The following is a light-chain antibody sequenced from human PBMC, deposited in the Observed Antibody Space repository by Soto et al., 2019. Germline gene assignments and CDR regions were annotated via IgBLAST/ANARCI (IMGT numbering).Light chain of an antibody. CDR3: QQYNSYWT. Sequence: DIQMTQSPSTLSASVGERVTITCRASQRISSWLAWYQQKPGKAPKLLIYLASNLESGVPSRFSGSGSGTEFTLTISSLQPDDFATYYCQQYNSYWTFGQGTRVEIK. CDR1: QRISSW. J-gene: IGKJ1*01. V-gene: IGKV1-5*03. CDR2: LAS.